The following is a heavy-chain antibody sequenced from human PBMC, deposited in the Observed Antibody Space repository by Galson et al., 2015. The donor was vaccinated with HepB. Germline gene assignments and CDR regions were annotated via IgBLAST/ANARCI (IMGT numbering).Heavy chain of an antibody. V-gene: IGHV3-21*01. CDR3: ARAPPRYCSGGSCYFDY. CDR2: ISSSSSYI. D-gene: IGHD2-15*01. CDR1: GFTFSSYS. J-gene: IGHJ4*02. Sequence: SLRLSCAASGFTFSSYSMNWVRQAPGKGLEWVSSISSSSSYIYYADSVKGRFTISRDNAKNSLYMQMNSLRTEDTAVYYCARAPPRYCSGGSCYFDYWGQGTLVTVSS.